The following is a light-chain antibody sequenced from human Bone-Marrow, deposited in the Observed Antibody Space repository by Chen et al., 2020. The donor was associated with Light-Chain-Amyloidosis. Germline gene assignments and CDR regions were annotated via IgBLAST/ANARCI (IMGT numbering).Light chain of an antibody. J-gene: IGKJ2*01. CDR2: GAF. CDR1: QSVSSSY. V-gene: IGKV3-20*01. Sequence: EIVLTPSPGTLSLSPGERATLSCRASQSVSSSYLAWYQQKPGQAPRLLIYGAFNRATGIPDRFSGSGSGTDFTLTISRLEPEDFAVYYCQQYGSSPTFGQGTKLEIK. CDR3: QQYGSSPT.